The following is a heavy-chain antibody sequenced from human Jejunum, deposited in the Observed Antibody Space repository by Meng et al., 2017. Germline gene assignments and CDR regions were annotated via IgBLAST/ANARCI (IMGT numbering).Heavy chain of an antibody. V-gene: IGHV3-48*03. CDR1: GFTFSNYE. D-gene: IGHD1-26*01. J-gene: IGHJ4*02. CDR2: IGRSPSIM. CDR3: VGDSLREPPDY. Sequence: GESLKISCAASGFTFSNYEMNWVRQAPGKGLELVSHIGRSPSIMYYADSVKGRFTISRDNAKNSLYLQMNSLRAEDTAVYYCVGDSLREPPDYWGQGALVTSPQ.